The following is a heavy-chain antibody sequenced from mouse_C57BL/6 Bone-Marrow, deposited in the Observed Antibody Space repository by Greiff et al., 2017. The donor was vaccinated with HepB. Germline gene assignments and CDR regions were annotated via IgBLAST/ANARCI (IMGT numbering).Heavy chain of an antibody. Sequence: QVQLKQSGAELMKPGASVKLSCKATGYTFTGYWIEWVKQRPGHGLEWIGEILPGSGSTNYNEKFKGKATFTADTSSNTAYMQLSSLTTEDSAIYYCARTPNITTVVRYYAMDYWGQGTSVTVSS. CDR1: GYTFTGYW. CDR2: ILPGSGST. CDR3: ARTPNITTVVRYYAMDY. D-gene: IGHD1-1*01. V-gene: IGHV1-9*01. J-gene: IGHJ4*01.